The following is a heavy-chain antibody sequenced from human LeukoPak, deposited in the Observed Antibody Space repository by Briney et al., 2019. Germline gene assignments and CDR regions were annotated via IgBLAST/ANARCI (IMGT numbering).Heavy chain of an antibody. J-gene: IGHJ4*02. CDR1: RGSSGSYY. D-gene: IGHD3-3*01. Sequence: PSETLSLTCTVSRGSSGSYYWSWIRQPPGKRLEWIGYIYYNGSTNYNPSLKSRVTISLDTSKSQFSMRLTSVTAADTAVYYCARDHNGVALNWGQGTLVTVSS. CDR3: ARDHNGVALN. CDR2: IYYNGST. V-gene: IGHV4-59*01.